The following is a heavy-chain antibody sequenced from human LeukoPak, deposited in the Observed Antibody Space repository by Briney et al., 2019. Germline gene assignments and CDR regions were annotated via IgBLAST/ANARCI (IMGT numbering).Heavy chain of an antibody. CDR3: ARERGSGRGYYGMDV. D-gene: IGHD3-10*01. CDR2: IYYSGST. J-gene: IGHJ6*02. V-gene: IGHV4-59*01. Sequence: SETLSLTCTVSGGSISTYYWSWIRQPPGKGLEWIGYIYYSGSTNYNPSLKSRVTISVDTSKNQFSLKLSSVTAADTAVYYCARERGSGRGYYGMDVWGQGTTVTVSS. CDR1: GGSISTYY.